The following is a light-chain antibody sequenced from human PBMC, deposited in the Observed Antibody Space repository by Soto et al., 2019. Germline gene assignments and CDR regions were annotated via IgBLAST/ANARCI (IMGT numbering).Light chain of an antibody. CDR1: SSDVGSYNL. CDR3: CSYAGSSTFGVV. J-gene: IGLJ2*01. Sequence: QSALTQPASVSGSPGQSITISCTGTSSDVGSYNLVSWYQQHPGEAPKLMIYEGSKRPSGVSNRFSGSKSGNTASLTISGLQAEDEADYSCCSYAGSSTFGVVFGGGTKLTVL. V-gene: IGLV2-23*03. CDR2: EGS.